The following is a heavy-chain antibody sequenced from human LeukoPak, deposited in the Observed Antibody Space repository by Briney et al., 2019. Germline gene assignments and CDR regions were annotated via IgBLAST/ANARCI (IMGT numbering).Heavy chain of an antibody. CDR3: ARARWQLVPYFDS. CDR2: INPNSGGT. J-gene: IGHJ4*02. V-gene: IGHV1-2*02. CDR1: GYTFTDYY. Sequence: GASVKVSCKASGYTFTDYYMHWVRQAPGQGLEWMGWINPNSGGTNFAQKFQGRVAMTRDTSISTAYRELGSLRSDDTAVYYCARARWQLVPYFDSWGQGTLVTVSS. D-gene: IGHD6-6*01.